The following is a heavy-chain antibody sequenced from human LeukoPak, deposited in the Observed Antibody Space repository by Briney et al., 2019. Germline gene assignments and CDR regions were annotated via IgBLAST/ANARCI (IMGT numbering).Heavy chain of an antibody. D-gene: IGHD3-10*01. Sequence: ASVKVSCKASGGTFSSYAISWVRQAPGQGLEWMGGIIPIFGTANYAQKFQGRATITTDESTSTAYMELSSLRSEDTAVYYCAREGYYGSGSYYNIRYFDYWGQGTLVTVSS. J-gene: IGHJ4*02. V-gene: IGHV1-69*05. CDR3: AREGYYGSGSYYNIRYFDY. CDR1: GGTFSSYA. CDR2: IIPIFGTA.